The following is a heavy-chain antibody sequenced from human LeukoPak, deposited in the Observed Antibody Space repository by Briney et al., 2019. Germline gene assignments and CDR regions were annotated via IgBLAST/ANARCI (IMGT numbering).Heavy chain of an antibody. D-gene: IGHD3-9*01. CDR1: GFTFDDYA. CDR3: AKASYYDILTGYYYFDY. Sequence: GRSXXLSCAXSGFTFDDYAMHWVRHAPGKGLEWVSGXSWNSGSIVYADCVKGRFTISREKAKNCLYVQMDSLRAEDMALYYCAKASYYDILTGYYYFDYWGQGTLVTVSS. J-gene: IGHJ4*02. V-gene: IGHV3-9*03. CDR2: XSWNSGSI.